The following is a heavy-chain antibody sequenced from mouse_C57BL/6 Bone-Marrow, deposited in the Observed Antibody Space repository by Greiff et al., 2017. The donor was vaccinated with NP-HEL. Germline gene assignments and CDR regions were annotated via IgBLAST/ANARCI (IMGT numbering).Heavy chain of an antibody. V-gene: IGHV1-52*01. CDR3: ARWGTTGWYFDV. D-gene: IGHD1-1*01. Sequence: QVQLQQPGAELVRPGSSVKLSCKASGYTFTSYWMHWVKQRPIQGLEWIGNIDPSDSETHYNQKFKDKATLTVDKSSSTAYMQLSSLTSEDSAVYYCARWGTTGWYFDVWGTGTTVTVSS. J-gene: IGHJ1*03. CDR1: GYTFTSYW. CDR2: IDPSDSET.